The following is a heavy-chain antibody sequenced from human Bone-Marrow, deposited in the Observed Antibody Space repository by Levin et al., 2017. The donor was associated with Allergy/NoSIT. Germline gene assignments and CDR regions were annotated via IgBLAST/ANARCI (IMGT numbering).Heavy chain of an antibody. V-gene: IGHV3-21*01. J-gene: IGHJ4*02. CDR3: ARDPITELAVAGPYDGFAQY. Sequence: GGSLRLSCAASGFTFSSYSMNWVRQAPGKGLEWVSSISSSSSYIYYADSVKGRFTISRDNAKNSLYLQMNSLRAEDTAVYYCARDPITELAVAGPYDGFAQYWGQGTLVTVSS. CDR1: GFTFSSYS. CDR2: ISSSSSYI. D-gene: IGHD6-19*01.